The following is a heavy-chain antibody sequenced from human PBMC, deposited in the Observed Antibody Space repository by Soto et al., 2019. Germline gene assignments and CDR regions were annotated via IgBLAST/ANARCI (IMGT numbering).Heavy chain of an antibody. CDR3: AKDLDSWYTLGDPGVF. J-gene: IGHJ4*02. Sequence: GGSLRLSCAASGFTFSSYAMSWVRQAPGKGLEWVSAISGSGGSTYYADSVKGRFTISRDNSKNTLYLQMNSLRAEDTAVYYCAKDLDSWYTLGDPGVFGGQGTLVTVSS. CDR1: GFTFSSYA. D-gene: IGHD2-2*02. V-gene: IGHV3-23*01. CDR2: ISGSGGST.